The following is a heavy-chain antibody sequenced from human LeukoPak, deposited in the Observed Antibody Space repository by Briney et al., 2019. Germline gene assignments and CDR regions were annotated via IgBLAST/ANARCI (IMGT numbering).Heavy chain of an antibody. J-gene: IGHJ5*02. Sequence: SETLFLTCTVSGGSISSSGYYWGWIRQPPGKGLEWIASIYYSGSTYYNPSLKSRVTISVDTSKNQLSLKLSSLTAADTAVYYCARHEYSGSYYGLSWFDPWGQGTLVTVSS. D-gene: IGHD1-26*01. CDR2: IYYSGST. CDR1: GGSISSSGYY. CDR3: ARHEYSGSYYGLSWFDP. V-gene: IGHV4-39*01.